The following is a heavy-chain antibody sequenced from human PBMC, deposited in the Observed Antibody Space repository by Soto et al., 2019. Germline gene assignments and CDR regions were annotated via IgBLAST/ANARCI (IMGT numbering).Heavy chain of an antibody. CDR3: ARDGLPDDFRTEGYLLDP. J-gene: IGHJ5*02. CDR1: GFTFSTFA. Sequence: GGSLRLSCAASGFTFSTFALHWVRQAPGEGLEWVALISHDGRIEKYADSVKGRFTISRDNSKNTLYMQMDSLRLEDTGVYYCARDGLPDDFRTEGYLLDPWGQGTLDIVSS. D-gene: IGHD3-3*01. V-gene: IGHV3-30-3*01. CDR2: ISHDGRIE.